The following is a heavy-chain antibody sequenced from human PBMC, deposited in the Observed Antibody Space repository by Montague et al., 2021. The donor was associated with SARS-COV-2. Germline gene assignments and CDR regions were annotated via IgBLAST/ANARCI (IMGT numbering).Heavy chain of an antibody. CDR1: GDSVSSGSYY. J-gene: IGHJ3*02. D-gene: IGHD3-9*01. CDR2: IYTSGST. CDR3: ARTGLGAYDILTGYTVNAFDM. Sequence: SETLSLTCTVSGDSVSSGSYYWSWIRQPAGKGLEWIGRIYTSGSTNYNPSLKSRVTISVDTSKNQFSLKLSSVTAADTAVYYCARTGLGAYDILTGYTVNAFDMWGQGTMVTVSS. V-gene: IGHV4-61*10.